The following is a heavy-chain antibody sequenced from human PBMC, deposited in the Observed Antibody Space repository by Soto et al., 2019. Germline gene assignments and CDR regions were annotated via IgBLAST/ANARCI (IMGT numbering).Heavy chain of an antibody. V-gene: IGHV4-31*03. Sequence: QVQLQESGPGLVKPSQTLSLTCTVSGGSISSGGYYWSWIRQHPGKGLEWIGYIYHSGTTYYNPSLKSRVTXXVXRXXNQCSLKLSSVTAADTAVYYCARSSYDYGDYGWRYWGQGTLVIVSS. J-gene: IGHJ4*02. D-gene: IGHD4-17*01. CDR3: ARSSYDYGDYGWRY. CDR2: IYHSGTT. CDR1: GGSISSGGYY.